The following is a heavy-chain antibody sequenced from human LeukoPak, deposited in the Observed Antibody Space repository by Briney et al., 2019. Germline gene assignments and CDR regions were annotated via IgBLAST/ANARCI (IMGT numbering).Heavy chain of an antibody. V-gene: IGHV3-43*02. Sequence: GGSLRLSCAASGFTFDDYAMHWVRQAPGKGLEWVSLISGDGGSTYYADSVKGRFTISRDSSKNSLYLQMNSLRTEETVLYYRAKDSVLPFLELFPCHYFDYRGQGTLVTVSS. CDR2: ISGDGGST. CDR1: GFTFDDYA. D-gene: IGHD3-3*01. CDR3: AKDSVLPFLELFPCHYFDY. J-gene: IGHJ4*02.